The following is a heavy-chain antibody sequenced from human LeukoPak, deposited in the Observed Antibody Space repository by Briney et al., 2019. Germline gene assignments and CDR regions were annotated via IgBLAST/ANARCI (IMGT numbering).Heavy chain of an antibody. Sequence: PGGSLRLSCAASGFTFSRYWMSWVRQAPGKGLEWVANINHDGSEKHYVDSVKGRFTISRDNAKNSLYLQMNSLSAEDTAVYFCARVRSGWYFDLWGRGTLVTVSS. D-gene: IGHD3-10*01. V-gene: IGHV3-7*01. CDR2: INHDGSEK. J-gene: IGHJ2*01. CDR1: GFTFSRYW. CDR3: ARVRSGWYFDL.